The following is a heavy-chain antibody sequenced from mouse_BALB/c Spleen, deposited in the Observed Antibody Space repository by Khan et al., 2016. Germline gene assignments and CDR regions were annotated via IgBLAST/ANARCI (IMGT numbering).Heavy chain of an antibody. D-gene: IGHD2-14*01. V-gene: IGHV5-4*02. CDR3: ARDDRWFAY. Sequence: EVQLQESGGGLVKPGGSLKLSCAASGFTFSDYYMYWVRQTPEKRLEWVATISDGGSYTYYPDSVKGRSTISRDNATNNRYLQMSSLKSEDTAVNYCARDDRWFAYWGQGTLVTVSA. CDR2: ISDGGSYT. J-gene: IGHJ3*01. CDR1: GFTFSDYY.